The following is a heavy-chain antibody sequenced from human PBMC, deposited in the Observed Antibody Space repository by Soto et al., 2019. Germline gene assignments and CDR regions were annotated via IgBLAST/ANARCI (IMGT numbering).Heavy chain of an antibody. Sequence: SETLSLTCAVYGGSFSGYYWSWIRQPPGKGLEWIGEINHSGSTNYNPSLKSRVTISVDTSKNQFSLKLSSVTAADTAVYYCARQPRRHGVSGYYGGPHWFDPWGQGTLVTVSS. V-gene: IGHV4-34*01. CDR1: GGSFSGYY. CDR3: ARQPRRHGVSGYYGGPHWFDP. D-gene: IGHD3-3*01. J-gene: IGHJ5*02. CDR2: INHSGST.